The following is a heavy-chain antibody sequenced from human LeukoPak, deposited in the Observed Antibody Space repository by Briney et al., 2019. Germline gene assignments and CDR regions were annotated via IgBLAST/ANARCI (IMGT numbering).Heavy chain of an antibody. D-gene: IGHD3-22*01. CDR3: TTRDSSGYYPEA. CDR2: IRSKANSYAT. J-gene: IGHJ4*02. V-gene: IGHV3-73*01. Sequence: PGGSLKLSCAASGFTFSGSAMHWVRQASGKGLEWVGRIRSKANSYATAYAASVKGRFTISRDDSKNTAYLQMNSLKTEDTAVYYCTTRDSSGYYPEAWGQGTLVTVSS. CDR1: GFTFSGSA.